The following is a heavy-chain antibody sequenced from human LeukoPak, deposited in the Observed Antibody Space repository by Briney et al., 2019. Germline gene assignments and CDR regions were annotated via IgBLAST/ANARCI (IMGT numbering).Heavy chain of an antibody. J-gene: IGHJ4*02. V-gene: IGHV3-23*01. D-gene: IGHD5-18*01. Sequence: GGSLRLSCAASGFTFNAYVMTWVRQAPGKGLEWVSALSGSGGSTYYADSVKGRFTISRDNSKNTLYLQMNSLRADDTAVYYCAKDSAGGSYGYDYWGQGTLVTVSS. CDR2: LSGSGGST. CDR1: GFTFNAYV. CDR3: AKDSAGGSYGYDY.